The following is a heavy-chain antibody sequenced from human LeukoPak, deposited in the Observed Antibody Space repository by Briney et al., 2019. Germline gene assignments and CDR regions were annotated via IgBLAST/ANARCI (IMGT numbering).Heavy chain of an antibody. J-gene: IGHJ4*02. V-gene: IGHV3-15*01. D-gene: IGHD5-12*01. CDR2: IRNDRIT. CDR1: GLTFSDAW. Sequence: PGESLRLSCVLPGLTFSDAWMSWVRQAPGKGLEWVGRIRNDRITDYAAPVQGRFSISRGNSKNTFYLQMNSLRTEDTGMYFCTWMATIFTVDYWGQGTLVTVSS. CDR3: TWMATIFTVDY.